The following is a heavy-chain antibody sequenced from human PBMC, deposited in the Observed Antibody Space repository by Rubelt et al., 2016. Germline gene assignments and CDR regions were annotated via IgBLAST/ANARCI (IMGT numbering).Heavy chain of an antibody. CDR3: ARQIYGSGSYLVDWFDP. J-gene: IGHJ5*02. D-gene: IGHD3-10*01. CDR1: GGSISSSSYY. CDR2: IYYSGST. Sequence: LSLTCTVSGGSISSSSYYWGWIRQPPGKGLEWIGSIYYSGSTYYNPSLKSRVTISVDTSKNQFSLKLSSVTAADTAVYYCARQIYGSGSYLVDWFDPWGQGTLVTVSS. V-gene: IGHV4-39*01.